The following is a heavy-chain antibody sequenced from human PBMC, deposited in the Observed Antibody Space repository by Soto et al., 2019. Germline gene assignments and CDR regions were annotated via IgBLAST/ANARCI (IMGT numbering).Heavy chain of an antibody. CDR3: ASRHSSPYFDY. J-gene: IGHJ4*02. CDR2: IYYSGST. V-gene: IGHV4-30-4*08. CDR1: GDTISTGGYT. D-gene: IGHD6-13*01. Sequence: SETLSLTCDVSGDTISTGGYTWAWIRQPPGKGLEWIGSIYYSGSTYYNPSLKSRVTISVDTSKNQFSLKLNSVTAADTAVYYCASRHSSPYFDYWGQGTLVTVSS.